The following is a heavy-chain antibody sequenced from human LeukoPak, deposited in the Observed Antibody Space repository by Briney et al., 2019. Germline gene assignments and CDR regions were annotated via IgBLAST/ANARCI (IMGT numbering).Heavy chain of an antibody. CDR3: ARVGGGDFWSGYPFDY. CDR2: ISAYNGNT. CDR1: GYTFTSYG. J-gene: IGHJ4*02. V-gene: IGHV1-18*01. D-gene: IGHD3-3*01. Sequence: ASVKVSCKASGYTFTSYGISWVRQAPGQGLEWMGWISAYNGNTNYAQKFQGRVTITTDESTSTAYMELSSLRSEDTAVYYCARVGGGDFWSGYPFDYWGQGTLVTVSS.